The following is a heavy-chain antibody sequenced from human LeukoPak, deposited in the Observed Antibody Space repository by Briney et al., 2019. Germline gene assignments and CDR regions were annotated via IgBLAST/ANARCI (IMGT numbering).Heavy chain of an antibody. D-gene: IGHD3-10*01. CDR3: ARDCAYRSGIWYYYYMDV. Sequence: GGSLRLSCAASGFTFSSYSMNWVRQAPGKGLEWVSYISSSSSTIYYADSVKGRFTISRDNAKNSLYLQMNSLRAEDTAVYYCARDCAYRSGIWYYYYMDVWGKGTTVTVSS. CDR1: GFTFSSYS. V-gene: IGHV3-48*01. CDR2: ISSSSSTI. J-gene: IGHJ6*03.